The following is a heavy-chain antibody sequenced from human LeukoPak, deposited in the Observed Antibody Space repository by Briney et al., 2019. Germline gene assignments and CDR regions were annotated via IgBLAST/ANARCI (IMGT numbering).Heavy chain of an antibody. Sequence: SETLSLTCTVSGGSISSYYWGWIRQPAGKGLEWIGRIYTSGSTNYNPSLKSRVTISVDTSKNQFSLKLSSVTAADTAVYYCARTRNPGIAVAGTEYFDYWGQGTLVTVSS. J-gene: IGHJ4*02. D-gene: IGHD6-19*01. CDR3: ARTRNPGIAVAGTEYFDY. CDR1: GGSISSYY. CDR2: IYTSGST. V-gene: IGHV4-4*07.